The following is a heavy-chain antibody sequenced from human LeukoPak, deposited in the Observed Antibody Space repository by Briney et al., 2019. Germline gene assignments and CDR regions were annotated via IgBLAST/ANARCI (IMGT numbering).Heavy chain of an antibody. D-gene: IGHD3-22*01. CDR3: ARDYYDSSGYVMFDY. CDR2: IYYSGST. J-gene: IGHJ4*02. CDR1: GGSISSGDYY. Sequence: SETLSLTCTVSGGSISSGDYYWSWIRQPPGKGLEWIGYIYYSGSTYYTPSLKSRVTISVDTSKNQFSLKLSSVTAADTAVYYCARDYYDSSGYVMFDYWGQGTLVTVSS. V-gene: IGHV4-30-4*01.